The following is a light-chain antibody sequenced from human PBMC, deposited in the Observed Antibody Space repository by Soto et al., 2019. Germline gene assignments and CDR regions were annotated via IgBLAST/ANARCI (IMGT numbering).Light chain of an antibody. CDR1: QSVRAY. J-gene: IGKJ5*01. V-gene: IGKV3-20*01. Sequence: VVLTQSPDTLSLTPGERATLSCRASQSVRAYLAWYQQKPGQAPRLLIYGASTRATGIPDRFSKSGSGTDFTLTISRLEPEDFAVYYCQQYGSSPTFGQGTRPAI. CDR2: GAS. CDR3: QQYGSSPT.